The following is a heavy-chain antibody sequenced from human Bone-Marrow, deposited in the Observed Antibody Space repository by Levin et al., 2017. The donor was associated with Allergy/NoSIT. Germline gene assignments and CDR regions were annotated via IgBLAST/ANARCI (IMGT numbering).Heavy chain of an antibody. D-gene: IGHD4-17*01. CDR3: AREIVMTTVTRRAFDI. CDR1: GGTFSSYA. V-gene: IGHV1-69*06. CDR2: IIPIFGTA. Sequence: KISCKASGGTFSSYAISWVRQAPGQGLEWMGGIIPIFGTANYAQKFQGRVTITADKSTSTAYMELSSLRSEDTAVYYCAREIVMTTVTRRAFDIWGQGTMVTVSS. J-gene: IGHJ3*02.